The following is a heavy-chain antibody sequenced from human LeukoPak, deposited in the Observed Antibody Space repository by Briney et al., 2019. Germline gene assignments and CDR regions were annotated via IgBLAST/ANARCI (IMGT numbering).Heavy chain of an antibody. CDR2: VSHDGSNK. J-gene: IGHJ4*02. V-gene: IGHV3-30*03. Sequence: GGSLRLSCAASGFTFSSYGMHWVRQAPGKGLEWVAVVSHDGSNKYYADSVKGRFSISRDNSKNTLYLQMNSLRAEDTAVYYCARDYGEGGYYFDYWGQGTLVTVSS. CDR3: ARDYGEGGYYFDY. D-gene: IGHD4-17*01. CDR1: GFTFSSYG.